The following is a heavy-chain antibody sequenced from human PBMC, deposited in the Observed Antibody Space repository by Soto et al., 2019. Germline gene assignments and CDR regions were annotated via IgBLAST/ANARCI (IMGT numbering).Heavy chain of an antibody. CDR1: GGSISSYY. CDR3: AREHRVDYYYYGMDV. Sequence: SETLSLTCTVSGGSISSYYWSWIRQPPGKGLGWIGYIYYSGSTNYNPSLKSRVTISVDTSKNQFSLKLSSVTAADTAVYYCAREHRVDYYYYGMDVWGQGTTVTVSS. J-gene: IGHJ6*02. V-gene: IGHV4-59*01. CDR2: IYYSGST. D-gene: IGHD2-15*01.